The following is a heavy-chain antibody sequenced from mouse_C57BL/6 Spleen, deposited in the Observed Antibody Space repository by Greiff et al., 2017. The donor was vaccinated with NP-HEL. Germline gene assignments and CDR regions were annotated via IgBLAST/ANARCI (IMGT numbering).Heavy chain of an antibody. V-gene: IGHV6-6*01. Sequence: EVMLVESGGGLVQPGGSMKLSCAASGFTFSDAWMDWVRQSPEKGLEWVAEIRNKANNHATYYAESVKGRFTISRDDSKSSVYLQMNSLRAEDTGIYYCTRGYYYGSSYKGYYYAMDYWGQGTSVTVSS. CDR2: IRNKANNHAT. CDR3: TRGYYYGSSYKGYYYAMDY. D-gene: IGHD1-1*01. J-gene: IGHJ4*01. CDR1: GFTFSDAW.